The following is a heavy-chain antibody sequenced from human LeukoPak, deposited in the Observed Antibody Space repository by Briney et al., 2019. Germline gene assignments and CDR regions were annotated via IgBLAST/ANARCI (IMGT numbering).Heavy chain of an antibody. CDR3: ARVLSGSYMPGDY. D-gene: IGHD1-26*01. V-gene: IGHV3-48*01. CDR1: GFTFSSYS. CDR2: ISSSSSTI. Sequence: GGSLRLSCAASGFTFSSYSMNWVRQAPGKGLEWVSYISSSSSTIYYADSVKGRFTISRDNAKNSLYLQMNSLRAEDTAVYYCARVLSGSYMPGDYWGQGTLVTVSS. J-gene: IGHJ4*02.